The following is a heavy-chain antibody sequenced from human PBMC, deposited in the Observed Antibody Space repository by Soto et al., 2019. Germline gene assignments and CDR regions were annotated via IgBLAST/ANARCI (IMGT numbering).Heavy chain of an antibody. CDR1: GYTFTSYY. CDR3: ARVGWGTCEGDHWFDP. D-gene: IGHD3-16*01. Sequence: ASVKVSCKASGYTFTSYYMHWVRQAPAQGLEWMGIINPRGGSTSYAQKFQGRVTMTRDTSTSTVYMELSSLTSEDTAVYYCARVGWGTCEGDHWFDPWGQGTLVTVSS. CDR2: INPRGGST. V-gene: IGHV1-46*01. J-gene: IGHJ5*02.